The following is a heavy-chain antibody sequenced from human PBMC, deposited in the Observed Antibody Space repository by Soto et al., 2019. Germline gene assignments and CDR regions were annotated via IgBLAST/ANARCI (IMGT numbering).Heavy chain of an antibody. CDR3: ARGGELAGWMPFDS. CDR2: IIPLFGTT. CDR1: GGTFNTYG. D-gene: IGHD6-19*01. J-gene: IGHJ4*02. Sequence: QVHLVQSGAEVKKPGSSVKVSCRASGGTFNTYGFNWVRQAPGQGLEWMGGIIPLFGTTTYAQSFQGRVTIAADQSTTTDYMEMSGLTSENTAVYFCARGGELAGWMPFDSWGQGTLVTVSS. V-gene: IGHV1-69*01.